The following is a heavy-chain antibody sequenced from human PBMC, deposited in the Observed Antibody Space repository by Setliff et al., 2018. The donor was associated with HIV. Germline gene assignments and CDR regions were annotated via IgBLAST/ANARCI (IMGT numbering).Heavy chain of an antibody. V-gene: IGHV4-59*08. CDR2: IYYSGNT. Sequence: LSLTCPVSGASIRGHYWSWIRQSPGKGLEWIGNIYYSGNTNYNPSFKSRVTISVDTSKNQFSLRVNSVTAADTAVYYCARSLVPSGYYYGRHAFDIWGQGTKVTVSS. CDR3: ARSLVPSGYYYGRHAFDI. CDR1: GASIRGHY. J-gene: IGHJ3*02. D-gene: IGHD3-22*01.